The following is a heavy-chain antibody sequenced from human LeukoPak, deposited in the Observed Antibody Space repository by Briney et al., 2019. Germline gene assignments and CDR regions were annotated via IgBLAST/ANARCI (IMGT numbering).Heavy chain of an antibody. Sequence: GGSLRLSCAASGFTFSSYAMSWVRQAPGKGLEWVSGITGSGASTYYTDSVKGRFTISRDNSKNTLYLQMNSLRAEDTAVYYCAKKRVEEGPPLYWGQGTLVTVSS. V-gene: IGHV3-23*01. CDR1: GFTFSSYA. CDR2: ITGSGAST. J-gene: IGHJ4*02. CDR3: AKKRVEEGPPLY. D-gene: IGHD6-25*01.